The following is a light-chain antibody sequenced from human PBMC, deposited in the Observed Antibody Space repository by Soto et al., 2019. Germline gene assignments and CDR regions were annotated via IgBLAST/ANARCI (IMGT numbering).Light chain of an antibody. J-gene: IGLJ1*01. CDR1: SSNIGADYH. CDR2: DDN. Sequence: QSVLTQPPSVSGAPGQRVTIFCTGGSSNIGADYHVHWYQQFPGTAPKLLIYDDNKRPSGIPDRFSGSKSGTSATLGITGFQTGDEADYYCGSWDSSLSAYVFGTGTKVTVL. CDR3: GSWDSSLSAYV. V-gene: IGLV1-51*01.